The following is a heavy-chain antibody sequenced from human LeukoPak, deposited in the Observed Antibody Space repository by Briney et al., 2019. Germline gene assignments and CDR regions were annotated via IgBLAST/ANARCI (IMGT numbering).Heavy chain of an antibody. CDR2: INHSGGT. J-gene: IGHJ5*02. CDR3: ARDGITIFGVGP. Sequence: SETLSLTCAVYGGSFSGYYWSWIRQPPGKGLEWIGEINHSGGTNYNPSLKSRVTISVDTPKNQFSLKLSSVTAADTAVYYCARDGITIFGVGPWGQGTLVTVSS. V-gene: IGHV4-34*01. CDR1: GGSFSGYY. D-gene: IGHD3-3*01.